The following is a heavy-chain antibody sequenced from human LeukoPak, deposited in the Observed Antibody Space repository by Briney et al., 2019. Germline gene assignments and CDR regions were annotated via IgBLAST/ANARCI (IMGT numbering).Heavy chain of an antibody. Sequence: GASVKVSCKASGYTFTGCYMHWLRQAPGQGLEWMGWINPNSGGADYAQKFQGRVTMTRDTSISTAYMALSRLRSDDTAVYYCAKGPPEYCSGGSCHSGRNWIDPWGQGTLVTVSS. CDR2: INPNSGGA. CDR3: AKGPPEYCSGGSCHSGRNWIDP. J-gene: IGHJ5*02. CDR1: GYTFTGCY. D-gene: IGHD2-15*01. V-gene: IGHV1-2*02.